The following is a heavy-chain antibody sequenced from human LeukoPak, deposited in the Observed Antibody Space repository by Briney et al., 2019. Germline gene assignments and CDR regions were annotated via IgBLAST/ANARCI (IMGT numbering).Heavy chain of an antibody. CDR2: ITGSGGDA. V-gene: IGHV3-23*01. CDR3: AKGLKGCSGSSCYYFFDF. Sequence: GGSLRLSCAASGFTFSNYAMNWVRQAPGKGLEWVSSITGSGGDAYYADSVKGRFTISRDNSKSTLDLQMNSLRAEDTAVYYCAKGLKGCSGSSCYYFFDFWGQGALITVSS. D-gene: IGHD2-15*01. J-gene: IGHJ4*02. CDR1: GFTFSNYA.